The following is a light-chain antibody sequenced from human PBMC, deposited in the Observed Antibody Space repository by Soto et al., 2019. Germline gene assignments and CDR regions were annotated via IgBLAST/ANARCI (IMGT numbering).Light chain of an antibody. CDR1: QSVSNNY. Sequence: EVVLTQSPGTLSLSPGERATLSCRASQSVSNNYLAWYQQKPGQAHRLLIYGASNRATGIPDRFSGSGSGTDFSLTISRLEPEDFAVYYCQQYGSSPATFGQGTKLEIK. J-gene: IGKJ2*01. CDR3: QQYGSSPAT. V-gene: IGKV3-20*01. CDR2: GAS.